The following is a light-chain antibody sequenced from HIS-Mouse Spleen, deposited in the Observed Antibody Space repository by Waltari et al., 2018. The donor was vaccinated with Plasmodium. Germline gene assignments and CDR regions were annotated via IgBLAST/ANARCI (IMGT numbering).Light chain of an antibody. CDR1: SRDVGRYNL. CDR3: CSYAGSSTFV. Sequence: QSALTQPASVSGSPGQSIPISCTGTSRDVGRYNLVSWYQQHPGKAPKLMIYEGSKRPSGVSNRFSGSKSGNAASLTISGLQAEDEADYYCCSYAGSSTFVFGGGTKLTVL. V-gene: IGLV2-23*03. CDR2: EGS. J-gene: IGLJ3*02.